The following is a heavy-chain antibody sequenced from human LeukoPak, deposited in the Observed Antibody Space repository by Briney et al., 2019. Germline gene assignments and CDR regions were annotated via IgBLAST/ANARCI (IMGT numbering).Heavy chain of an antibody. Sequence: SETLSLTCTVSGASISSYYWSWIRQSPGKGLEWIGYIYHSGSTNYNPSLKSRVTISIDTSKNQFSLKLSSVTAADTAVYYCARGEEGRLWGSSRQIDFWGQGTLVTVSS. CDR3: ARGEEGRLWGSSRQIDF. CDR2: IYHSGST. J-gene: IGHJ4*02. CDR1: GASISSYY. V-gene: IGHV4-59*01. D-gene: IGHD3-16*02.